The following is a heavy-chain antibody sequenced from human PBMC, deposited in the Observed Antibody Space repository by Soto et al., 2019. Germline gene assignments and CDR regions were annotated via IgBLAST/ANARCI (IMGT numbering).Heavy chain of an antibody. CDR3: ARRWGTCVDF. CDR2: IYYSGST. D-gene: IGHD7-27*01. J-gene: IGHJ4*02. CDR1: GGSISSYY. Sequence: QVQLQESGPGLVKPSETLSLPCTVSGGSISSYYWSWIRQPPGKGLQWIVYIYYSGSTNYNPSLKSRVTISVDTSKNQSSLKLSSVTAADTAVYYCARRWGTCVDFWVQGTLVTFYS. V-gene: IGHV4-59*01.